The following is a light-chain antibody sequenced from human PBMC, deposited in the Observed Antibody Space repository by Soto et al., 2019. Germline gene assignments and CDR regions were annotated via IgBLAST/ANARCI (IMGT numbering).Light chain of an antibody. Sequence: VVLTQSPVTPSLSPGEIATLSCSASQSVRSMYLAWYQQKPGQAPRLLIYDASSRATDIPDRFSGSGSGTDFTLTISRLEPEDFAVYYCQHYGNSLWKFSQGTKVDIK. V-gene: IGKV3-20*01. CDR1: QSVRSMY. CDR2: DAS. CDR3: QHYGNSLWK. J-gene: IGKJ1*01.